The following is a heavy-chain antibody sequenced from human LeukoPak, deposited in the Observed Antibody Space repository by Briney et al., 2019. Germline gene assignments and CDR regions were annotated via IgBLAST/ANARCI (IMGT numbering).Heavy chain of an antibody. CDR1: GFPFSDFS. D-gene: IGHD2-21*02. Sequence: GGSLRLSCATSGFPFSDFSMSWVRQAPGKGLEWIAFIRSKRFGGTIEYAAAVKGRLTISRDDSKGTAYLQMNSLRPEDTAVYYCARSIVVVTYYLDYWGQGTLVTVSS. CDR3: ARSIVVVTYYLDY. J-gene: IGHJ4*02. CDR2: IRSKRFGGTI. V-gene: IGHV3-49*04.